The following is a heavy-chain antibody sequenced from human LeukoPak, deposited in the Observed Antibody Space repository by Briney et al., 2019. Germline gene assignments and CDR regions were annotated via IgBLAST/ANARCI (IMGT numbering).Heavy chain of an antibody. D-gene: IGHD3-10*01. V-gene: IGHV3-64*01. J-gene: IGHJ6*03. CDR2: ISSNGGST. CDR3: ARDYGSGSYGRRGWVYYMDV. CDR1: GFTFSSYA. Sequence: PGGSLRLSCAASGFTFSSYAMHWVRQAPGKGLEYVSAISSNGGSTYYANSVKGRFTISRDNSKNTLYLQMGSLRAEDMAVYYCARDYGSGSYGRRGWVYYMDVWGKGTTVTISS.